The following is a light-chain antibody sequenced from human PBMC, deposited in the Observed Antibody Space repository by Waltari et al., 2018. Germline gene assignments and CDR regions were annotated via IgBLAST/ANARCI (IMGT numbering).Light chain of an antibody. V-gene: IGKV4-1*01. J-gene: IGKJ2*01. CDR3: QQYYTTPFT. Sequence: DIVMTQSPDFLPVPLGERATLNWNSSKNILDSSNNKHHLAWYRQRPGQPPQVVIYWAFSRESGVPDRFTGSGSGTDFTLTISSLQADDVAVYYCQQYYTTPFTFGQGTKLEIK. CDR1: KNILDSSNNKHH. CDR2: WAF.